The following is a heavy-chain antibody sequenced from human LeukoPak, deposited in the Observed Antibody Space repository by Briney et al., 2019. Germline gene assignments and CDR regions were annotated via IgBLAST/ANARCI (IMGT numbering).Heavy chain of an antibody. Sequence: SETLSLTCAVYGGSFSGYYWSWIRQPPGKGLEWIGEINHSGSTNYNPSLKSRVTISVDTSKNQFSLKLSSVTAADTAVYYCARARTPSGSGSWHRLYYYYYGMDVWGQGTTVTVSS. CDR3: ARARTPSGSGSWHRLYYYYYGMDV. CDR2: INHSGST. CDR1: GGSFSGYY. J-gene: IGHJ6*02. V-gene: IGHV4-34*01. D-gene: IGHD6-13*01.